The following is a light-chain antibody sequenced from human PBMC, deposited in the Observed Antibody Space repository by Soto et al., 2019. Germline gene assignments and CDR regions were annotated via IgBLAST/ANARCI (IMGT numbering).Light chain of an antibody. CDR3: AAWDDSLKGYV. CDR2: YSN. CDR1: SSNIASNS. V-gene: IGLV1-44*01. Sequence: QSVLTQPPSASGTPGQRVTISCSGSSSNIASNSVNWYQQLPGTAPKLLIYYSNQRPSGVPDRLSGSKSGTSASLAISGLQSEDEADYYCAAWDDSLKGYVFGTGTQLTVL. J-gene: IGLJ1*01.